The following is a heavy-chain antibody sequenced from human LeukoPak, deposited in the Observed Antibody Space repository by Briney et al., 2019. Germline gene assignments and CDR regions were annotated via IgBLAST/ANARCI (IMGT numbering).Heavy chain of an antibody. J-gene: IGHJ4*02. CDR3: ARDRPMGRTYDY. V-gene: IGHV1-18*01. D-gene: IGHD1-14*01. CDR2: ISAYNGNT. CDR1: GYTFTSYD. Sequence: ASVKVSCKASGYTFTSYDISWVRQAPGQGLEWMGWISAYNGNTNYAQTLQGRVTMTTDTSTSTAYMELRSLRSDDTAVYYCARDRPMGRTYDYWGQGTLVTVSS.